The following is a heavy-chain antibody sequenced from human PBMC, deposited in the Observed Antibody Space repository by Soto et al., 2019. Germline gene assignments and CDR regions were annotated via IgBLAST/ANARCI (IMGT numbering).Heavy chain of an antibody. CDR3: ASVYCSGGSCSGPFDY. D-gene: IGHD2-15*01. CDR2: IYYSGST. Sequence: SENLSVTCPVSGGSIRSYYWSWIREAPWKGLDRIGYIYYSGSTDYNPSLKSRVTISVDTSKNQFSLKLSSVTAADTAVYYCASVYCSGGSCSGPFDYWGQGTLVTVS. V-gene: IGHV4-59*01. J-gene: IGHJ4*02. CDR1: GGSIRSYY.